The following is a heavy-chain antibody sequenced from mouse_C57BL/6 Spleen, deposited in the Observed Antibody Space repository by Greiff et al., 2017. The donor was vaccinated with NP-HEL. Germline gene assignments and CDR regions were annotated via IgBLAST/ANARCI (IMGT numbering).Heavy chain of an antibody. D-gene: IGHD1-1*01. CDR2: ISDGGSYT. J-gene: IGHJ4*01. CDR1: GFTFSSYA. Sequence: EVKLQESGGGLVKPGGSLKLSCAASGFTFSSYAMSWVRQTPEKRLEWVATISDGGSYTYYPDNVKGRFTISRDNAKNNLYLQMSHLKSEDTAMYYCARPLITTEAMDYWGQGTSVTVSS. CDR3: ARPLITTEAMDY. V-gene: IGHV5-4*03.